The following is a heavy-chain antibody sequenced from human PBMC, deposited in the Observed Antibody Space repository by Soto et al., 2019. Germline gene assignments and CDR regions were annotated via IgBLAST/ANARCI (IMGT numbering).Heavy chain of an antibody. CDR2: IYYSGST. J-gene: IGHJ4*02. D-gene: IGHD2-15*01. V-gene: IGHV4-59*01. CDR1: GGSISSYY. CDR3: ARGLYCSGGSCYAPQQYYFDY. Sequence: SETLSLTCTVSGGSISSYYWSWIRQPPGKGLEWIGYIYYSGSTNYNPSLKSRVTISVDTSKNQFSLKLSSVTAADTAVYYCARGLYCSGGSCYAPQQYYFDYWGQGTLVTVSS.